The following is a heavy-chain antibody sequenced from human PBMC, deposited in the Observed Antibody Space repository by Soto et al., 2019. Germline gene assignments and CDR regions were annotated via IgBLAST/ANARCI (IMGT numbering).Heavy chain of an antibody. J-gene: IGHJ3*02. Sequence: SAKVSCKAAGGTFSSYAISWVRQAPGQGLEWMGGIIPIFGTANYAQKFQGRVTITADESTSTAYMELSSLRSEDTAVYYCARGGALQYYYDSSGYGSGAFDIWGQRRMVTVPS. CDR3: ARGGALQYYYDSSGYGSGAFDI. V-gene: IGHV1-69*13. D-gene: IGHD3-22*01. CDR1: GGTFSSYA. CDR2: IIPIFGTA.